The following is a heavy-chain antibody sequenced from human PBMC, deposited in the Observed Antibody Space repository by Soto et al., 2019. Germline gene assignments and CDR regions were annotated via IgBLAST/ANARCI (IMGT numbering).Heavy chain of an antibody. D-gene: IGHD2-21*02. V-gene: IGHV3-73*01. CDR1: GFTFSGSA. CDR2: IRDKANSYAT. J-gene: IGHJ4*02. Sequence: GGSLRLSCAASGFTFSGSAMHWFRQASGKGLEWVGRIRDKANSYATAYTASVKGRFTIPRDDSKNTAYLQMNSLKTEDTAVYYCTRLYCGGDCDFDSWGQGTLVTVSS. CDR3: TRLYCGGDCDFDS.